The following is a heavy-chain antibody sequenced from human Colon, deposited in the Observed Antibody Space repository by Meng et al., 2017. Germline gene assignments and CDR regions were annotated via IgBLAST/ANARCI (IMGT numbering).Heavy chain of an antibody. CDR2: IIPILGIA. V-gene: IGHV1-69*10. D-gene: IGHD2-15*01. J-gene: IGHJ4*02. CDR1: GGTFSSYA. CDR3: ARENVVVVAALDY. Sequence: QVQLVQSGAEVKKPGASVKVSCKASGGTFSSYAISWVRQAPGQGLEWTGGIIPILGIANYAQKFQGRVTITADKSTSTAYMELSSLRSEDTAVYYCARENVVVVAALDYWGQGTLVTVSS.